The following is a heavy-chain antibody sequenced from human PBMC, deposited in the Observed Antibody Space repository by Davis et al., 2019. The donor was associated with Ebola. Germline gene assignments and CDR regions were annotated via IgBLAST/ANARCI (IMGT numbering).Heavy chain of an antibody. D-gene: IGHD1-26*01. V-gene: IGHV3-23*01. CDR1: RFTFTTYA. Sequence: GESLKISCAASRFTFTTYAMSWVRQAPGKGLEWVSTITGTGVSTYYADSAKGRFTISRDNAKNSLYLQMNSLRAEDTAVYYCAREWELLDYWGQGTLVTVSS. CDR3: AREWELLDY. J-gene: IGHJ4*02. CDR2: ITGTGVST.